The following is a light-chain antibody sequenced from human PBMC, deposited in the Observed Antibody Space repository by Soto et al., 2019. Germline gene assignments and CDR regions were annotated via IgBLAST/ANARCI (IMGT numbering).Light chain of an antibody. CDR1: HDISTY. J-gene: IGKJ5*01. Sequence: DIQLTQSPSLLSASVGDRVTITCRASHDISTYLGWYQQKPGKAPKLMIYEASTLQSGVPSRFSGSGSGTEFTLTISGLLPEDFATYHCQQPNTLPFTFGQATRWRL. V-gene: IGKV1-9*01. CDR3: QQPNTLPFT. CDR2: EAS.